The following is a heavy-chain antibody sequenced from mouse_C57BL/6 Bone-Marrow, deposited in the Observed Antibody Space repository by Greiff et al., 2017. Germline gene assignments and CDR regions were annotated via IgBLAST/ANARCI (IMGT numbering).Heavy chain of an antibody. V-gene: IGHV1-76*01. J-gene: IGHJ3*01. D-gene: IGHD2-1*01. CDR1: GYTFTDYY. CDR2: IYPGSGNT. Sequence: QVQLQQSGAELVRPGASVKLSCKASGYTFTDYYINWVKQRPGQGLEWIARIYPGSGNTYYNEKFKGKATLTAEKSSSTAYMQLSSLTSEDSAVYYCAGRGGNYEAWFAYWGQGTLVTVSA. CDR3: AGRGGNYEAWFAY.